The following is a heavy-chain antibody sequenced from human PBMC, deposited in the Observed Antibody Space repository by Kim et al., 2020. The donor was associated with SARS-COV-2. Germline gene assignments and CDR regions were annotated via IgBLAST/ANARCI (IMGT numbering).Heavy chain of an antibody. CDR3: AVLDDRRATDYYYYGMDV. CDR1: GGTFSSYA. D-gene: IGHD5-12*01. V-gene: IGHV1-69*13. Sequence: SVKVSCKASGGTFSSYAISWVRQAPGQGLEWMGGIIPIFGTANYAQKFQGRVTITADESTSTAYMELSSLRSEDTAVYYCAVLDDRRATDYYYYGMDVWGQGTTVTVSS. J-gene: IGHJ6*02. CDR2: IIPIFGTA.